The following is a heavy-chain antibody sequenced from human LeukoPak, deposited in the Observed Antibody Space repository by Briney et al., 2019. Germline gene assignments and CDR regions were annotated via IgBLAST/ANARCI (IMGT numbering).Heavy chain of an antibody. V-gene: IGHV3-23*01. CDR2: ISGSGGSR. Sequence: GGSLTLSCAASGFTFSSYAMSWLRQARGKGLEGVSAISGSGGSRYYADPVKGRFTISRDNSKNTLYLQMNSLRAEDTAVYYCAKDFWSGYYRDDYMDVWGKGTTVTVSS. D-gene: IGHD3-3*01. CDR1: GFTFSSYA. J-gene: IGHJ6*03. CDR3: AKDFWSGYYRDDYMDV.